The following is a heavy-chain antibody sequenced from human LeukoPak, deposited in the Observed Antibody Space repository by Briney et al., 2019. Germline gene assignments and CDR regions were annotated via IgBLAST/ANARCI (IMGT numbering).Heavy chain of an antibody. CDR1: GGTFSSYA. D-gene: IGHD2-2*01. CDR3: ASQYCSSTSCFTGYFDY. J-gene: IGHJ4*02. CDR2: IIPIFGTA. Sequence: GSSVKVSCKASGGTFSSYAISWVRQAPGQGLEWMGGIIPIFGTANYAQKFQGRVTITTDESTSTAYMELSSLRSEDTAVYYCASQYCSSTSCFTGYFDYWGQGTLVTVSS. V-gene: IGHV1-69*05.